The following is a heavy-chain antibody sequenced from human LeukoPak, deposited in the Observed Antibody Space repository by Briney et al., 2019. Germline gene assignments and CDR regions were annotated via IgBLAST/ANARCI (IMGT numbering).Heavy chain of an antibody. D-gene: IGHD3-9*01. CDR3: ARLYYDVLTGYFYYFDY. Sequence: PSGTLSLTCTVSGGSISSSNYYWGWIRQPPGKGLECIGTIYYSGSTYYSPSLKSRLTISVDTSKNQFSLKLSSVTAADTAVYYCARLYYDVLTGYFYYFDYWGQGTLVTVSS. CDR1: GGSISSSNYY. V-gene: IGHV4-39*01. CDR2: IYYSGST. J-gene: IGHJ4*02.